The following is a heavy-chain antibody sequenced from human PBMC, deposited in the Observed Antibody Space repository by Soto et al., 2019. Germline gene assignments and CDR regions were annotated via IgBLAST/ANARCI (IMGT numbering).Heavy chain of an antibody. CDR1: GFSFSSYG. CDR3: ARAQYTGSYFDACDV. V-gene: IGHV3-33*03. CDR2: IWYDGSNK. Sequence: SLRLSCAASGFSFSSYGMHWVRQAPGKGLDWVAVIWYDGSNKYYAESVKGRFTISRDNSKNTLYVQMNSLTVEDTAVYYCARAQYTGSYFDACDVWGRGTMVTVSS. D-gene: IGHD1-26*01. J-gene: IGHJ3*01.